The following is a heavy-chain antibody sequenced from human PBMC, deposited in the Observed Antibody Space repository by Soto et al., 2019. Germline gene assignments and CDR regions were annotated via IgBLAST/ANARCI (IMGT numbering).Heavy chain of an antibody. V-gene: IGHV3-74*01. CDR1: GFTFSSYW. D-gene: IGHD1-26*01. CDR2: INSDGTTT. CDR3: ATVGTGSYNWFDP. J-gene: IGHJ5*02. Sequence: EVQLVESGGGLVQPGGSLRLSCAASGFTFSSYWMHWVRQAPGKGLVWVSRINSDGTTTTSADPVKGRFTLSRDNVKNMVYVQRNRLRAVDAAVCYCATVGTGSYNWFDPWCRGTLVTVSS.